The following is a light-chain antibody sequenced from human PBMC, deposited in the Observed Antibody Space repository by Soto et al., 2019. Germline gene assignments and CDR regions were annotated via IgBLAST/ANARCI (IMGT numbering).Light chain of an antibody. J-gene: IGLJ2*01. Sequence: QSVLTQPPSVSAAPGQKVTISCSGRSSSIGKNYVSWYQQLSGTAPKLLIYDNNKRPSGIPDRFSGSKSGTSATLGITGLQTGDEADYYCGTWDSSLSAGVFGGGTKVTVL. CDR1: SSSIGKNY. CDR3: GTWDSSLSAGV. CDR2: DNN. V-gene: IGLV1-51*01.